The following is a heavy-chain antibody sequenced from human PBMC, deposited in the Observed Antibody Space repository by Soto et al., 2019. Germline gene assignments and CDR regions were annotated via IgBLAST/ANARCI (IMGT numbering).Heavy chain of an antibody. CDR3: ARGTHYGSFCYVYFFPPDALDF. V-gene: IGHV1-8*02. D-gene: IGHD3-10*01. CDR2: MNPNSGDT. J-gene: IGHJ3*01. CDR1: GDTFSTYA. Sequence: VKLSCNTSGDTFSTYAISWLRQAPGQGLEWMGWMNPNSGDTGYAQKFLGRLTMTRDSTIRTVYMELSSLSSEDTAVYYCARGTHYGSFCYVYFFPPDALDFSGQGIMVSVSS.